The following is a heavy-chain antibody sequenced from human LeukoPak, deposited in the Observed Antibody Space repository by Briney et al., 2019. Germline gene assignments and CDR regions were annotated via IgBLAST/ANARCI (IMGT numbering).Heavy chain of an antibody. D-gene: IGHD3-3*01. Sequence: ASVKVSCKASGYTFTSYYMEWVRQAPGQGLEWMGWINSNSGGTNYAQKFQGRGTMTRETSTTTAYMELSRLRSDDTAVYYCASGKFGAPLRWLDPWGQGTLVTVSS. CDR1: GYTFTSYY. CDR3: ASGKFGAPLRWLDP. J-gene: IGHJ5*02. V-gene: IGHV1-2*02. CDR2: INSNSGGT.